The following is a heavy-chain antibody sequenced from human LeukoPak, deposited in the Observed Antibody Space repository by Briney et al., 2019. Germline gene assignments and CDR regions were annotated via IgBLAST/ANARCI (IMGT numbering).Heavy chain of an antibody. CDR3: ARVFGGARSY. J-gene: IGHJ4*02. CDR2: VFYNGAT. V-gene: IGHV4-39*07. D-gene: IGHD3-16*01. Sequence: PSETLSLACIGSGGSISSSIYYWARVRQPPGKGMEWIGTVFYNGATQYSPSLRSRVTISIDTSTNQFSLKLTSVTAADTALYYCARVFGGARSYWGQGTLVTVSS. CDR1: GGSISSSIYY.